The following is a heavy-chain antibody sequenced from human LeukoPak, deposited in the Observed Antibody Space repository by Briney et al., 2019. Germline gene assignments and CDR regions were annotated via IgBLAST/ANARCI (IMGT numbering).Heavy chain of an antibody. J-gene: IGHJ4*02. D-gene: IGHD5-18*01. CDR1: GFTFSSYG. CDR3: AKDGSRGYSYGLFDY. V-gene: IGHV3-30*02. Sequence: GGSLRLSCAASGFTFSSYGMHWVRQAPGKGLEWVAFIRYDGSNKYYADSVKGRFTISRDNSKNTLYLQMNSLRAEDTAVYYCAKDGSRGYSYGLFDYWGQGTWSPSPQ. CDR2: IRYDGSNK.